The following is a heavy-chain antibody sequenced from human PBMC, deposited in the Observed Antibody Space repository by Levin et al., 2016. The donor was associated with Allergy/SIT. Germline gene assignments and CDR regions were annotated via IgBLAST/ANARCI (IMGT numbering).Heavy chain of an antibody. J-gene: IGHJ5*02. V-gene: IGHV1-8*02. CDR2: MNPNSGNT. CDR1: GGSFSNYA. D-gene: IGHD6-13*01. Sequence: ASVKVSCKASGGSFSNYAISWVRQAPGQGLEWMGWMNPNSGNTGYAQKFQGRVTMTRNTSISTAHMELSNLRSEDTAVYYCARGQGSSWDNWFDPWGQGTLVTVSS. CDR3: ARGQGSSWDNWFDP.